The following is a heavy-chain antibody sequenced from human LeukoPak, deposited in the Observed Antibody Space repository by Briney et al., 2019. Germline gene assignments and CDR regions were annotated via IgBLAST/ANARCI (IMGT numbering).Heavy chain of an antibody. Sequence: PGGSLRLSCAASGFTFSSYWMSWVRQAPGKGLEWVANIRKDGGEKYYVDSVKGRFTISRHTSKNTLYLQMNSLRAEDTAVYYCARASGYSGSRRWFDPWGQGTLVTVSS. J-gene: IGHJ5*02. CDR3: ARASGYSGSRRWFDP. V-gene: IGHV3-7*05. CDR1: GFTFSSYW. CDR2: IRKDGGEK. D-gene: IGHD5-12*01.